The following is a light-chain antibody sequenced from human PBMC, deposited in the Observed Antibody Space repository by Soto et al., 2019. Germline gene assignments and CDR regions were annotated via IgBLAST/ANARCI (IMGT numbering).Light chain of an antibody. CDR3: QQYNNWPPWT. J-gene: IGKJ1*01. CDR1: QSVGSN. Sequence: EIVMTQSPATLSVSPGERATLSCRASQSVGSNLAWYQQKPGQAPRLLIYGASTRATGIPAKFSGRGSGTEFTLTISILQSEDFAVYYCQQYNNWPPWTFGQGTKVDIK. V-gene: IGKV3-15*01. CDR2: GAS.